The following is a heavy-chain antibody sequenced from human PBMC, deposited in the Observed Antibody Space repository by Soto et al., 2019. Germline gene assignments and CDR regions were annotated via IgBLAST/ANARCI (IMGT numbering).Heavy chain of an antibody. V-gene: IGHV1-69*12. CDR1: GGTFSSYA. D-gene: IGHD4-17*01. CDR3: ARGPTPWFAP. J-gene: IGHJ5*02. CDR2: IIPIFGTA. Sequence: QVQLVQSGAEVKKPGSSVKVSCKASGGTFSSYAISWVRQAPGQGLEWMGGIIPIFGTANYAQKFQGRVTIPADESTSTAEMELRSLTSEDTAVDYSARGPTPWFAPWCPGTLVTVSS.